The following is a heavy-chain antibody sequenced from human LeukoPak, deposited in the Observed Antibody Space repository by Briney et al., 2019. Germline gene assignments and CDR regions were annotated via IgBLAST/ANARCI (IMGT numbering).Heavy chain of an antibody. CDR2: INHSGST. V-gene: IGHV4-34*01. CDR1: GGSFRGYY. Sequence: PSETLSLTCAVYGGSFRGYYWSWTRQPPGKGLEWIGEINHSGSTNYNPSLKSRVTISVDTSKNQFSLKLSSVTAADTAVYYCARIYDSSGYYPLDYWGQGTLVTVSS. D-gene: IGHD3-22*01. J-gene: IGHJ4*02. CDR3: ARIYDSSGYYPLDY.